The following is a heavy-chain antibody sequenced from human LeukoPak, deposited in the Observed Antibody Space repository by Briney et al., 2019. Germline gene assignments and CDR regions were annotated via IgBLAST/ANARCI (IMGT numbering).Heavy chain of an antibody. CDR3: ARSREYYGSGRFYYYGMDV. Sequence: SETLSLTSAVYGGSFSGYYWSWIRQPPGKGLEGIGEINHSGSTNYNPSLKSRVTISVDTSKNQFSLNLSSVTAADTAVYYCARSREYYGSGRFYYYGMDVWGQGTTVTVYS. V-gene: IGHV4-34*01. CDR1: GGSFSGYY. CDR2: INHSGST. D-gene: IGHD3-10*01. J-gene: IGHJ6*02.